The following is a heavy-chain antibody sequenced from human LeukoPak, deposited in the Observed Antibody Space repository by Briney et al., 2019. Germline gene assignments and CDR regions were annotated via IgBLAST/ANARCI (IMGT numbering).Heavy chain of an antibody. Sequence: SETLSLTCAVYGGSFSGYYWSWIRQPPGKGLEWIGEINHSGSTNYNPSLKSRVTISVDTSKNQFSLKLSSVTAADTAVYYCARAPAYYYGSGSFDYWGQGTLVTVSS. CDR2: INHSGST. V-gene: IGHV4-34*01. CDR3: ARAPAYYYGSGSFDY. D-gene: IGHD3-10*01. J-gene: IGHJ4*02. CDR1: GGSFSGYY.